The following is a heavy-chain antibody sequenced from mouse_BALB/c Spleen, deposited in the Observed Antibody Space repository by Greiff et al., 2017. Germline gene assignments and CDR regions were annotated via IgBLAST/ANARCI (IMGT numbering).Heavy chain of an antibody. D-gene: IGHD1-1*01. V-gene: IGHV1-14*01. CDR1: GYTFTSYV. CDR2: INPYNDGT. Sequence: VQLQQSGPELVKPGASVKMSCKASGYTFTSYVMHWVKQKPGQGLEWIGYINPYNDGTKYNEKFKGKATLTSDKSSSTAYMELSSLTSEDSAVYYCARGPLRFPDWYFDVWGAGTTVTVSS. CDR3: ARGPLRFPDWYFDV. J-gene: IGHJ1*01.